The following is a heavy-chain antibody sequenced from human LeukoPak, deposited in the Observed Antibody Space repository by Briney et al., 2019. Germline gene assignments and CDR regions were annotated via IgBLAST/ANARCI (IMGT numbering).Heavy chain of an antibody. V-gene: IGHV1-69*04. Sequence: ASVRVSCKASGGTFSSYAIRWVRDAPGQGLECRGRIIPILGIANYAQKFQGRVTITADKSTSTAYMELSSLRSEDTAVYYCASALVVGELLMPTAIDYWGQGALVTVSS. D-gene: IGHD3-10*01. CDR1: GGTFSSYA. CDR2: IIPILGIA. J-gene: IGHJ4*02. CDR3: ASALVVGELLMPTAIDY.